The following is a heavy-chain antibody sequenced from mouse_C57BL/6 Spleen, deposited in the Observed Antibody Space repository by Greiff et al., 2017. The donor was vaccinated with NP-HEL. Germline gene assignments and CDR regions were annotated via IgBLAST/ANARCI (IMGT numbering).Heavy chain of an antibody. CDR1: GYAFSSSW. Sequence: QVQLQQSGPELVKPGASVKISCKASGYAFSSSWMNWVKQRPGKGLEWIGRIYPGDGDTNYNGKFKGKATLTADKSSSTAYMQLSSLTSEDSAVYFCARRVEPYDYEGYFDVWGTGTTVTVSS. J-gene: IGHJ1*03. D-gene: IGHD2-4*01. V-gene: IGHV1-82*01. CDR3: ARRVEPYDYEGYFDV. CDR2: IYPGDGDT.